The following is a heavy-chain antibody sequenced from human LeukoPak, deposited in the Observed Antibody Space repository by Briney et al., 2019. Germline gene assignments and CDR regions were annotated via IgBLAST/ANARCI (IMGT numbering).Heavy chain of an antibody. V-gene: IGHV4-38-2*01. Sequence: SETLSLTCAVSGYSISSGHYWGWIRQPPGKGVEWIGSIYHSGSTYYNPSLKSRVTISVDTSKNQFSLKLSSVTAADTAVYYCARIVVVPAAIRYGPGNYFDYWGQGTLVTASS. CDR2: IYHSGST. J-gene: IGHJ4*02. CDR1: GYSISSGHY. CDR3: ARIVVVPAAIRYGPGNYFDY. D-gene: IGHD2-2*02.